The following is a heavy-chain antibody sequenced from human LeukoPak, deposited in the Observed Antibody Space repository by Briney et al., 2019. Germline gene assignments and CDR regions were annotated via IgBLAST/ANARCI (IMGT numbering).Heavy chain of an antibody. Sequence: SVKVSCKASGGTFSSYAISWVRQAPGQGLEWMGGIIPIFGTANYAQKFQGRVTITADKSTSTAYMELSSLRSEDTAVYYCARDVYGDNRYNWFDPWGQGTLVTVSS. CDR2: IIPIFGTA. CDR3: ARDVYGDNRYNWFDP. V-gene: IGHV1-69*06. D-gene: IGHD4-17*01. CDR1: GGTFSSYA. J-gene: IGHJ5*02.